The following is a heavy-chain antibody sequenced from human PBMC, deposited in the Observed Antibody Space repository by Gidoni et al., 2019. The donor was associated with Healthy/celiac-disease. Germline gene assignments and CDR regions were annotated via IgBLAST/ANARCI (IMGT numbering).Heavy chain of an antibody. D-gene: IGHD6-6*01. Sequence: QVQLQESGPGLVKPSATLSLTCTVSGGSISSYYWSWIRQPPGKGLEWIGYIYSSGSTNYNPPLKSRVTISVDTSKNQFALKLSSVTAADTAVYYCARHSQTAARQPLDYWGQGTLVTVSS. V-gene: IGHV4-59*08. J-gene: IGHJ4*02. CDR3: ARHSQTAARQPLDY. CDR2: IYSSGST. CDR1: GGSISSYY.